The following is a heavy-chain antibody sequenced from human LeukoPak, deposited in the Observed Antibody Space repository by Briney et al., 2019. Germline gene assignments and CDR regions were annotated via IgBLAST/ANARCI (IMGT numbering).Heavy chain of an antibody. Sequence: ASVTVSCKGSGYTFTNYAISWVRQAPGRGLGWLGCISSYNWNTNDAQSFQGRVTVTTDTSTNTAYMELRSLRSDDTAVDYCARAGSGSLSDAFDIWGQGTMVTVSS. CDR3: ARAGSGSLSDAFDI. V-gene: IGHV1-18*01. CDR1: GYTFTNYA. J-gene: IGHJ3*02. CDR2: ISSYNWNT. D-gene: IGHD1-26*01.